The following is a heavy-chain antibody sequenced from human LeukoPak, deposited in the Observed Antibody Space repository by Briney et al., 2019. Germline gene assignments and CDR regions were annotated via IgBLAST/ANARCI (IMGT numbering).Heavy chain of an antibody. V-gene: IGHV4-59*08. Sequence: SETLSLTCTVSGGSISSYYWSWIRQPPGKGLEWIGYIYYSGSTNYNPSLKSRVTISVDTSKNQFSLKLSSVTAADTAVYYCARADGWGFPHYWGRGTLVTVSS. J-gene: IGHJ4*02. CDR2: IYYSGST. D-gene: IGHD7-27*01. CDR1: GGSISSYY. CDR3: ARADGWGFPHY.